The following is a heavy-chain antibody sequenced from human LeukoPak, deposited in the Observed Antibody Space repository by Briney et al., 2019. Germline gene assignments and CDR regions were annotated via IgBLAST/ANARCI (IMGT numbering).Heavy chain of an antibody. CDR1: GFTFSRIA. Sequence: GSLRLSCAASGFTFSRIAMNWVRQAPGKGLEWVSTIRSNGDTAYNADSVRGRFAISRDNSKNALFLQMNSLRVEDTAIYYCAKGQELDDGVFDSWGQGTLVTVSS. D-gene: IGHD1-1*01. V-gene: IGHV3-23*01. CDR2: IRSNGDTA. J-gene: IGHJ4*02. CDR3: AKGQELDDGVFDS.